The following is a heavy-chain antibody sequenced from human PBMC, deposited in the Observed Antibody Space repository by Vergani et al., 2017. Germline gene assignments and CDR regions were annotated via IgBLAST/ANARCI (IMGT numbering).Heavy chain of an antibody. Sequence: VQLVESGGGLVKPGGSLRLSCAASGFTFSSYSMNWVRQAPGKGLEWVAVIWYDGSNKYYADSVKGRFTISRDNSKNTLYLQMNSLRAEDTAVYYCARELGNDYGSWRFDPWGQGTLVTVSS. D-gene: IGHD4-17*01. CDR1: GFTFSSYS. CDR3: ARELGNDYGSWRFDP. J-gene: IGHJ5*02. CDR2: IWYDGSNK. V-gene: IGHV3-33*08.